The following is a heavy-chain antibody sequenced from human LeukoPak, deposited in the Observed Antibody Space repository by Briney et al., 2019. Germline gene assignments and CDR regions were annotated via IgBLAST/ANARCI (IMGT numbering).Heavy chain of an antibody. CDR2: ISGSGDNT. Sequence: GGSLRLSCAASGFTFSNYAMSWVRQAPGKGLEWVSIISGSGDNTHYADSVRGRFTISRDNSKNTLYLQMKTLRAEDTAIYYCARRGWLINFDYWGQGTLVTVSS. J-gene: IGHJ4*02. CDR3: ARRGWLINFDY. CDR1: GFTFSNYA. D-gene: IGHD5-12*01. V-gene: IGHV3-23*01.